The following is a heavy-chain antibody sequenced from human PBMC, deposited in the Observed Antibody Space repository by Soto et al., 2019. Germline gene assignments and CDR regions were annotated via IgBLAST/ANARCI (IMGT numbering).Heavy chain of an antibody. CDR1: GFIFSNYG. J-gene: IGHJ4*02. D-gene: IGHD1-26*01. CDR3: ARGSSGGYDN. CDR2: LWYDGSNK. V-gene: IGHV3-33*01. Sequence: QVQLVESGGGVVQPGGSLRLSCAASGFIFSNYGIHWVRQAPGKGLEWVAVLWYDGSNKYYADSVKGRFTISRDNCKNPVYLQMNSLRVEETAVYYCARGSSGGYDNWGQGTLVTVSS.